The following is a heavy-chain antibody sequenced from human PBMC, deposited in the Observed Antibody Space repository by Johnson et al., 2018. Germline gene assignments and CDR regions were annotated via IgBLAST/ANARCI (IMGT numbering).Heavy chain of an antibody. D-gene: IGHD3-22*01. V-gene: IGHV3-30*18. CDR3: AKLEYYDRRRYFDY. J-gene: IGHJ4*02. Sequence: QVQLVQSGGGVVQPGRSLRLSRAASGFTLGRCGLRWVRQAPGRGLECVALISCDGKSEYYADPLKGRFTISRDNSKNTLYLQMNGLKAEETALYYCAKLEYYDRRRYFDYWGQGTLVTVSS. CDR1: GFTLGRCG. CDR2: ISCDGKSE.